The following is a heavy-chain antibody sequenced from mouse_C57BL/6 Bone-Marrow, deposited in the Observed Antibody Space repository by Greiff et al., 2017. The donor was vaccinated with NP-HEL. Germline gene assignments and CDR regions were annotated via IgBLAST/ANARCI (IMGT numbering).Heavy chain of an antibody. CDR1: GYTFTSYG. CDR3: ARQDYYGNLYFDD. J-gene: IGHJ2*01. Sequence: VQLQQSGAELARPGASVKLSCKASGYTFTSYGISWVKQRTGQGLEWIGEIYPRSGNTYYNEKFKGKATLTADKSSSTAYMELRSLTSEDSAVYFCARQDYYGNLYFDDWGQGTTLTVSS. CDR2: IYPRSGNT. V-gene: IGHV1-81*01. D-gene: IGHD2-1*01.